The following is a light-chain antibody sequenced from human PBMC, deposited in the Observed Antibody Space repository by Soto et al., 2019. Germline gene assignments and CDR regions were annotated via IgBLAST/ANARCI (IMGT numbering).Light chain of an antibody. Sequence: DIQMTQAPSPLSVSVGDRVTITCRASQNINAWLAWYQQKPGKAPKLLIYDVSTLHSGVPSRLSGSASGTEFTLTISNLEADDFATYYCQQYHRYSTFGQGTKGGYQ. CDR2: DVS. J-gene: IGKJ1*01. V-gene: IGKV1-5*01. CDR1: QNINAW. CDR3: QQYHRYST.